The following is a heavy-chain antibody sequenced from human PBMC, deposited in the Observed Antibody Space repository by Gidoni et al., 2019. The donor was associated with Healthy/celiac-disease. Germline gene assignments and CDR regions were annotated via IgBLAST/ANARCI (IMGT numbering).Heavy chain of an antibody. CDR2: ISYDGSNK. Sequence: CAASGFTFSSYGMPWVRQAPGKGLEWVAVISYDGSNKYYADSVKGRFTISRDNSKNTLYLQMNSLRAEDTAVYYCAKDPWNYGLYYYYGMDVWGQGTTVTVSS. CDR1: GFTFSSYG. CDR3: AKDPWNYGLYYYYGMDV. V-gene: IGHV3-30*18. J-gene: IGHJ6*02. D-gene: IGHD1-7*01.